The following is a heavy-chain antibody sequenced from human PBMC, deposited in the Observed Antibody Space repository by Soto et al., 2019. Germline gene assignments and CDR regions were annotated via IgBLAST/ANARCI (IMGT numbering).Heavy chain of an antibody. J-gene: IGHJ4*02. CDR3: IRDMMVGLINWPRTF. V-gene: IGHV1-46*03. D-gene: IGHD1-20*01. CDR2: INANSGTT. Sequence: QVQLVQSGAEVKKPGAAVKVSCKASGYTFTSHYLHWVRQAPGQGLEWMGLINANSGTTSYAEKFQGGVSMIRVSLTRTAKMVMRTLTFISTFVCLCIRDMMVGLINWPRTFCGQVTLVTVTP. CDR1: GYTFTSHY.